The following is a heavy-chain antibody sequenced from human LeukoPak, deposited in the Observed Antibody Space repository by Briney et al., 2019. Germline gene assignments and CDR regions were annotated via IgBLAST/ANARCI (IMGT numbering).Heavy chain of an antibody. Sequence: SGPTLVKTTQTLTLTCTFSGFSLSTSAVGVGWVPQPPGKALQWLALIYGNDDKRYSPSLKNRLNISKDSSTSPVVLTMTDMDPADTATYYCVHDIPRGEGFQHWGQGTLVTVSS. CDR3: VHDIPRGEGFQH. CDR1: GFSLSTSAVG. J-gene: IGHJ1*01. CDR2: IYGNDDK. V-gene: IGHV2-5*01. D-gene: IGHD2-2*01.